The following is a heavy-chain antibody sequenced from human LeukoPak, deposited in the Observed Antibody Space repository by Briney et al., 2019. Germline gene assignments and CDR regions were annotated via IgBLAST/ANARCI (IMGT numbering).Heavy chain of an antibody. CDR1: GYTFTSYG. D-gene: IGHD3-9*01. CDR3: ARVPYDIFTGYSYFDD. J-gene: IGHJ4*02. Sequence: ASVKVSCKASGYTFTSYGISWVRQAPGQGLEWMGWISAYNGNTKYAQKLQGRVTMTTDTSTSTAYMELRSLRSDDPAVYYSARVPYDIFTGYSYFDDWGQGTLVTVSS. CDR2: ISAYNGNT. V-gene: IGHV1-18*01.